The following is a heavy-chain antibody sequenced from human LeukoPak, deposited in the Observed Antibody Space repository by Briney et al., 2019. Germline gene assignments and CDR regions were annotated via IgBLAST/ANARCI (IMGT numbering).Heavy chain of an antibody. Sequence: PGGSLRLSCAASGFTFSSYAMNWVRQAPGKGLEWVSGISDSDGTTYYADSVRGRFTISRDNSKNTLYLQMNSLRAEDTAVYYCAKVSVPAAIHYPYDYWGQGTLVTVSS. CDR1: GFTFSSYA. CDR3: AKVSVPAAIHYPYDY. CDR2: ISDSDGTT. V-gene: IGHV3-23*01. J-gene: IGHJ4*02. D-gene: IGHD2-2*01.